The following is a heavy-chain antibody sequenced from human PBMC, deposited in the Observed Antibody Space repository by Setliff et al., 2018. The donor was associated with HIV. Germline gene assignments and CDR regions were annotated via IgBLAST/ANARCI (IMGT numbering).Heavy chain of an antibody. CDR3: ARHDGLRSVHGAFDI. Sequence: ASVKVSCKASGYTFTSHGISWVRQAPGQGLEWMGWISTYNDNTNYAQKLQGRVTMTTETSTSTAYTELRSLRTDDTAVYYCARHDGLRSVHGAFDIWGQGTMVTVSS. D-gene: IGHD4-17*01. V-gene: IGHV1-18*01. CDR2: ISTYNDNT. J-gene: IGHJ3*02. CDR1: GYTFTSHG.